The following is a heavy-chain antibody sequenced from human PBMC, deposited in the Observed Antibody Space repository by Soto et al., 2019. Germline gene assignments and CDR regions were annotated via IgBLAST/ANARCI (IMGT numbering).Heavy chain of an antibody. D-gene: IGHD6-6*01. CDR1: GFSLSSGRGA. Sequence: QITLKESGPTLVKSTQTLTLTCTFSGFSLSSGRGAVGWIRQPPGKALEWLAIIYASGGTHYSPSLKTRLTITKDTSKNQVVLTMTNMDPVDTATYYCGHRRDVATRCWFDPWGQGILVTVSS. V-gene: IGHV2-5*01. CDR3: GHRRDVATRCWFDP. J-gene: IGHJ5*02. CDR2: IYASGGT.